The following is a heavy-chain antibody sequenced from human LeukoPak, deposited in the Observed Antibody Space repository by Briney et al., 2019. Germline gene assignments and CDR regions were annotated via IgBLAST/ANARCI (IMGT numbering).Heavy chain of an antibody. CDR3: ARGLYDFWSGYYYGEFNWFDP. D-gene: IGHD3-3*01. CDR2: INAGNGNT. CDR1: GYTFTSYA. V-gene: IGHV1-3*03. Sequence: ASVKLSCQASGYTFTSYAMHWVRQAPGQRLEWMGWINAGNGNTKYSQEFQGRVTITRDTSASTAYMELSSLRSEDMAVYYCARGLYDFWSGYYYGEFNWFDPWGQGTLVTVSS. J-gene: IGHJ5*02.